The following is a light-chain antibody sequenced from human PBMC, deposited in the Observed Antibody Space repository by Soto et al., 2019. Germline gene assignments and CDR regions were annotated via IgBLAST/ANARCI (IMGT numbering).Light chain of an antibody. CDR2: DVI. V-gene: IGLV2-11*01. CDR1: SSDVGAYNY. J-gene: IGLJ2*01. Sequence: QSALTQPRSVSGSPGQSVTISCTGTSSDVGAYNYVSWYRQDPGKAPKVIISDVIERPSGVPDRFSGSKSGNTASLTVSGLQAEDEADYFCSSYAGSSSFVFGGGTKLTVL. CDR3: SSYAGSSSFV.